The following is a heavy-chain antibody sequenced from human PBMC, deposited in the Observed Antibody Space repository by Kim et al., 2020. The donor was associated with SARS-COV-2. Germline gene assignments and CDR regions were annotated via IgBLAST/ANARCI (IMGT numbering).Heavy chain of an antibody. D-gene: IGHD1-26*01. V-gene: IGHV3-30*02. J-gene: IGHJ6*02. Sequence: GRFTFSRDNSKHTLYLQMNSLRAEDTAVYYCAKDLNSGTIYNYYYYGMDVWGQGTTVTVSS. CDR3: AKDLNSGTIYNYYYYGMDV.